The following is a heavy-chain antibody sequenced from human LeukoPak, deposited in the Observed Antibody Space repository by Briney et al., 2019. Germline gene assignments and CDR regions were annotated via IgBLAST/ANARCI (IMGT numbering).Heavy chain of an antibody. CDR1: GFTFSSYW. V-gene: IGHV3-74*01. CDR2: INSDGSSI. Sequence: GGSLRLSCAASGFTFSSYWMHWVRQAPGKGLVWVSRINSDGSSISYADSVKGRFTISRDNAKNSLYLQMNSLRVEDTAVYYCAKLAKYFYGSETYYFFEHWGQGTPVTASS. CDR3: AKLAKYFYGSETYYFFEH. J-gene: IGHJ4*02. D-gene: IGHD3-10*01.